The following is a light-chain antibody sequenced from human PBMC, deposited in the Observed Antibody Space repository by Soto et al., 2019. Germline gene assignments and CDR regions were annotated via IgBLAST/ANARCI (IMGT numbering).Light chain of an antibody. CDR1: QSVNRH. CDR3: QQRHSRHPIS. CDR2: DAS. J-gene: IGKJ5*01. Sequence: ISVTPGERVTLSCRARQSVNRHVLWYQHRPGQAPRLRIYDASNRASGIPARFSGSESGTDFTLTISSLEPEELAVAYWQQRHSRHPISFGQATR. V-gene: IGKV3-11*01.